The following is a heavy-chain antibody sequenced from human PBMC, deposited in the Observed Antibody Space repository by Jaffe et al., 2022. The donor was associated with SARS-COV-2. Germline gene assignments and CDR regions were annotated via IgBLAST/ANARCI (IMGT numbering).Heavy chain of an antibody. CDR2: MNHSGSA. J-gene: IGHJ4*02. V-gene: IGHV4-34*01. D-gene: IGHD3-10*01. Sequence: QVQLQQWGAGLLKPSETLSLTCAVYGGSFSGYYWNWIRQPPGKGLEWIGEMNHSGSASYNPSLKSRVTISVDTSKNQFSLKLSSVTAADTAVYYCARGKWMVRGVIISPIDYWGQGTLVTVSS. CDR3: ARGKWMVRGVIISPIDY. CDR1: GGSFSGYY.